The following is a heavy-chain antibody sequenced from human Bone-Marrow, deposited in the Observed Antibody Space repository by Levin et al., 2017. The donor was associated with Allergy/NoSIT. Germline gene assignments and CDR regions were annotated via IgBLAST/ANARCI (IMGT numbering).Heavy chain of an antibody. CDR2: IYSTGST. CDR3: ASMTTVTKTYYFDF. J-gene: IGHJ4*02. V-gene: IGHV4-38-2*02. Sequence: SETLSLTCTVSGYSINSAYSWGWVRQPPGKGLEWLGSIYSTGSTYYSPSLRSRVTISIRTSKNQFSLKLTSVTAADTAVYYCASMTTVTKTYYFDFWGQGTPVTVSS. D-gene: IGHD4-17*01. CDR1: GYSINSAYS.